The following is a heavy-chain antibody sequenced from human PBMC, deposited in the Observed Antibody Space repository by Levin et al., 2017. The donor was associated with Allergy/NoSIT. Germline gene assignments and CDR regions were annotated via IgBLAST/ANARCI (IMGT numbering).Heavy chain of an antibody. Sequence: SETLSLTCTVSGGSISSSSYYWGWIRQPPGKGLEWIGSIYYSGSTYYNPSLKSRVTISVDTSKNQFSLKLSSVTAADTAVYYCARPHGRTTGPEAWGQGTLVTVSS. CDR3: ARPHGRTTGPEA. V-gene: IGHV4-39*01. CDR1: GGSISSSSYY. CDR2: IYYSGST. D-gene: IGHD1-1*01. J-gene: IGHJ5*02.